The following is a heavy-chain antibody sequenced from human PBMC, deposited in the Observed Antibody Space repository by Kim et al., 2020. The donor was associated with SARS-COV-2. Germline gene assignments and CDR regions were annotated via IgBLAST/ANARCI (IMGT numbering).Heavy chain of an antibody. CDR3: AKTVQYSSSWSEYYFDY. Sequence: GGSLRLSCAASGFTFSSYGMHWVRQAPGKGLEWVAVISYDGSNKYYADSVKGRFTISRDNSKNTLYLQMNSLRAEDTAVYYCAKTVQYSSSWSEYYFDY. V-gene: IGHV3-30*18. CDR1: GFTFSSYG. J-gene: IGHJ4*01. D-gene: IGHD6-13*01. CDR2: ISYDGSNK.